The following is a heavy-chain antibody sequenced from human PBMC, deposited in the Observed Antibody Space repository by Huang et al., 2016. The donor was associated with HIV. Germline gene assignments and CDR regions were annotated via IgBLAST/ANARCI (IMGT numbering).Heavy chain of an antibody. CDR2: IYSGGTT. J-gene: IGHJ4*02. D-gene: IGHD2-8*02. CDR3: AKEGDTGAALGY. Sequence: EVQLVESGGGLIQPGGSLRLAGAAAGFTVRTNYMTWVRQAPGKRREWVSLIYSGGTTYDADSVKGRFTISRDDSENTLYLHMTSLRAGDTAVYYCAKEGDTGAALGYWGQGTLVTVS. V-gene: IGHV3-53*01. CDR1: GFTVRTNY.